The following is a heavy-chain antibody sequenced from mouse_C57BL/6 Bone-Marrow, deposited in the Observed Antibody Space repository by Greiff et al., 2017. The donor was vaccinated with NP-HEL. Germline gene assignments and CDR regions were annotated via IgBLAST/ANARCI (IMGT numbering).Heavy chain of an antibody. Sequence: EVKLMESGGDLVKPGGSLKLSCAASGFTFSSYGMSWVRQTPDKRLEWVATISSGGSYTYYPDSVKGRFTIPRDNAKNTLYLQMSSLKSEDSAMDYCARHGYDEFDYWGQGTTLTVSS. CDR3: ARHGYDEFDY. CDR1: GFTFSSYG. J-gene: IGHJ2*01. V-gene: IGHV5-6*01. D-gene: IGHD2-2*01. CDR2: ISSGGSYT.